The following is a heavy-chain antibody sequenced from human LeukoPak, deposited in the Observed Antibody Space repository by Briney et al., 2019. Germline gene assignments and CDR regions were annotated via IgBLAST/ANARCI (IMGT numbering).Heavy chain of an antibody. CDR2: LYPGGDSDA. Sequence: GESLKISCKGSGYSFTSYWIAWVRQMPGKGLEFMGMLYPGGDSDASYGPSFQGQVTISADKSITTAYLQWSSLKASDTATYYCATSTGGAYFHYWGQGTLVTVSS. CDR3: ATSTGGAYFHY. D-gene: IGHD3-16*01. J-gene: IGHJ4*02. V-gene: IGHV5-51*01. CDR1: GYSFTSYW.